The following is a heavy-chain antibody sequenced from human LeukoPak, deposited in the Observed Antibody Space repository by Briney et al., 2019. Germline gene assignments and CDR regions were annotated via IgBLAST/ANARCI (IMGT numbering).Heavy chain of an antibody. CDR2: VSANSGGT. V-gene: IGHV1-2*06. CDR3: ARGSIAALTLAAYNWFDP. CDR1: GYTFTGYY. D-gene: IGHD6-6*01. J-gene: IGHJ5*02. Sequence: ASVKVSCKASGYTFTGYYMHWVRQAPGQGLEWMGRVSANSGGTNYAQKFQGRVTMTRDTSISTAYMELSRLRSDDTAVYYCARGSIAALTLAAYNWFDPWGQGTLVTVSS.